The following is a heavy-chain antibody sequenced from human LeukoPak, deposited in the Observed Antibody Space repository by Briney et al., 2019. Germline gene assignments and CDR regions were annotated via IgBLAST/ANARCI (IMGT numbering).Heavy chain of an antibody. CDR3: ARDEKKYCSGGSCPAYFDY. D-gene: IGHD2-15*01. V-gene: IGHV1-18*01. Sequence: SVKVSCKTSGYNFRHYGISWVRQAPGQGLEWMAWISGGYNGDSNYALKLRGRLTMTTDTSTSTAYMALRSLRSDDTAVYYYARDEKKYCSGGSCPAYFDYWGQGTLVTVSS. CDR1: GYNFRHYG. J-gene: IGHJ4*02. CDR2: ISGGYNGDS.